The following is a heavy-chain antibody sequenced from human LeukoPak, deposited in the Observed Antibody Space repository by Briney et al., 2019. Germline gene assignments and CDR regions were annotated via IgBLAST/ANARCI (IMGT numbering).Heavy chain of an antibody. CDR1: GGSISSYY. V-gene: IGHV4-59*01. Sequence: KSSETLSLTCTVSGGSISSYYWSWIRQSPGKGLEWIGYVFYSGKTDYSPSLRSRVSMSVDTSKNQFSLKVTSVTAADTAVYYCARDTNLRDSFDIWGQGTMVTVSS. J-gene: IGHJ3*02. CDR3: ARDTNLRDSFDI. CDR2: VFYSGKT. D-gene: IGHD2-8*01.